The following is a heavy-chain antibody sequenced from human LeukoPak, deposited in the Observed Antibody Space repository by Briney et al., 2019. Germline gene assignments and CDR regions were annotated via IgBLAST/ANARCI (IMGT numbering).Heavy chain of an antibody. Sequence: GGSLRLSCAASGFTFDDYAMHWVRQAPGKGLEGVSGISWNSGSIVYADSVKGRFTISRDDAKTSLYLQMNSLRAEDTALYYCAKELPNYDFWGGSERGRGMDVWGQGTTVTVSS. J-gene: IGHJ6*02. CDR1: GFTFDDYA. CDR3: AKELPNYDFWGGSERGRGMDV. V-gene: IGHV3-9*01. CDR2: ISWNSGSI. D-gene: IGHD3-3*01.